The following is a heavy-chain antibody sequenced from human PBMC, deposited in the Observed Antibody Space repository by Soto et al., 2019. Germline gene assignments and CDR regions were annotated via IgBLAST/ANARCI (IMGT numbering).Heavy chain of an antibody. D-gene: IGHD6-19*01. J-gene: IGHJ6*02. V-gene: IGHV1-69*01. CDR3: ATGRIAVAGSSAYYGMDV. CDR1: GGNPSNSA. CDR2: IIPVFGIV. Sequence: QVQLVQSGAEVKKPGSSVKVSCKASGGNPSNSAISWVRQAPGQGLEWMGGIIPVFGIVNYAQKFQGRVTTTADEATNTAHMELSRLRSEDTAMYYCATGRIAVAGSSAYYGMDVWGQGTTVTVSS.